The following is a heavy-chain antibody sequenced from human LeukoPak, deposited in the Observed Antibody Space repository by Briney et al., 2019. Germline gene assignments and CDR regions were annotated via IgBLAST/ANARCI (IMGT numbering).Heavy chain of an antibody. Sequence: SETVSLTCAVYGGSFSGYYWSWIRQPPGKGLEWIGEINHSGSTNYNPSLKSRVTISVDTSKNQFSLKLSSVTAADTAVYYCASVEYQLLWGSGYFDYWGQGTLVTVSS. J-gene: IGHJ4*02. CDR1: GGSFSGYY. D-gene: IGHD2-2*01. CDR3: ASVEYQLLWGSGYFDY. CDR2: INHSGST. V-gene: IGHV4-34*01.